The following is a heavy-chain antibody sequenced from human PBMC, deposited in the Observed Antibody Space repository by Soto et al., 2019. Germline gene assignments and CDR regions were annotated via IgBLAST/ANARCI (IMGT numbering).Heavy chain of an antibody. J-gene: IGHJ6*02. Sequence: GESLKISCAASGFTFTYYGMHWVRQAPGKGLEWVAVISYDGNDKYYADSVKGRFTISRDNSKNTLSLQMNSLRAEDTAVYYCAKEGFGEQEGGSYHYYYGMDVWGQGTTVTVSS. V-gene: IGHV3-30*18. D-gene: IGHD3-10*01. CDR2: ISYDGNDK. CDR3: AKEGFGEQEGGSYHYYYGMDV. CDR1: GFTFTYYG.